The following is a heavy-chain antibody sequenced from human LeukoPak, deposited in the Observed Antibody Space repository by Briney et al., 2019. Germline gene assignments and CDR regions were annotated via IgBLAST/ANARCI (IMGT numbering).Heavy chain of an antibody. D-gene: IGHD3-9*01. CDR1: VYTFTSYG. J-gene: IGHJ6*02. V-gene: IGHV1-18*01. Sequence: ASVKVSCKASVYTFTSYGISWVRQAPGQGREWMGWISAYNGNTNYAQKLQGRVTMTTDTSTSTAYMELRSLRSDDTAVYYCARDTLLRYFDWLLRTQYYYYGMDVWGQGTTVTVSS. CDR3: ARDTLLRYFDWLLRTQYYYYGMDV. CDR2: ISAYNGNT.